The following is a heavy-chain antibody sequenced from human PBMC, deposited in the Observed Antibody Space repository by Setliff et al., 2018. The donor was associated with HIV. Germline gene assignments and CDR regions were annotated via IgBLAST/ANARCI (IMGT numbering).Heavy chain of an antibody. Sequence: ASVKVSCKASGYTFISYAIHWVRQAPGQRLEWMGWINAGHGNTKYSQNFQGRVTITRDTSASTAYMELSSLRSEDTAVYYCAYYSLGNFYLGYYYYHGMDVWGQGTTVTVSS. CDR3: AYYSLGNFYLGYYYYHGMDV. D-gene: IGHD3-10*01. J-gene: IGHJ6*02. CDR1: GYTFISYA. CDR2: INAGHGNT. V-gene: IGHV1-3*01.